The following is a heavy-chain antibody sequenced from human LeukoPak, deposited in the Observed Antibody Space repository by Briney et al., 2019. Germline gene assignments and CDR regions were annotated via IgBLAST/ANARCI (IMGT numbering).Heavy chain of an antibody. CDR1: GGSISSSSYY. Sequence: PSETLSLTCTVSGGSISSSSYYWGWIRQPPGKGLEWIGSIYYSGSTYYNPPLKSRVTISVDTSKNQFSLKLSSVTAADTAVYYCARHVGRKQLVRQVDYWGQGTLVTVSS. CDR3: ARHVGRKQLVRQVDY. D-gene: IGHD6-13*01. CDR2: IYYSGST. V-gene: IGHV4-39*01. J-gene: IGHJ4*02.